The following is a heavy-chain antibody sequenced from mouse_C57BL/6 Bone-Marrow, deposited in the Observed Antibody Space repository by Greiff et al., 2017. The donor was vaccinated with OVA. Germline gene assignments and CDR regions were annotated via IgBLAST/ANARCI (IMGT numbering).Heavy chain of an antibody. CDR2: IDPSDSET. CDR3: ARRGAYRGMDY. D-gene: IGHD2-14*01. J-gene: IGHJ4*01. CDR1: GYTFTSYW. Sequence: QVQLKQPGAELVRPGSSVKLSCKASGYTFTSYWMHWVKQRPIQGLEWIGNIDPSDSETHYNQKFKDKATLTVDKSSSTAYMQLSSLTSEDSAVYDCARRGAYRGMDYWGQGTSVTVSS. V-gene: IGHV1-52*01.